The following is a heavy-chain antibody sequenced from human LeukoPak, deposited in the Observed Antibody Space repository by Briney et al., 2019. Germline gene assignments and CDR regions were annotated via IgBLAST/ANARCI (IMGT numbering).Heavy chain of an antibody. CDR1: GYTFTSYA. CDR2: INAGNGNA. J-gene: IGHJ1*01. V-gene: IGHV1-3*01. D-gene: IGHD3-22*01. Sequence: ASVKVSCKASGYTFTSYAMHWVRQAPGQRLEWMAWINAGNGNAKYSQKFQGGVTITRDTSASTAYMELSSLRSEDTAVYYCARVPLHDRNDYYYPHWGQGTVVTVSS. CDR3: ARVPLHDRNDYYYPH.